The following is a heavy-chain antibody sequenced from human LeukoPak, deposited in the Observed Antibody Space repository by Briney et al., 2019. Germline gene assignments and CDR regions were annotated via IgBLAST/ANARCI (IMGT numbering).Heavy chain of an antibody. CDR1: RFTSWDYE. Sequence: GGSLRLSRAAPRFTSWDYEMNSVRDAPGEGLEWGSFIHLSAATLYYADYVRGRFTIARVNAKSSLYLQMNSGRAEDTAIYYCARGGSSGYNYNAFDIWGQGTMVSV. D-gene: IGHD3-22*01. CDR2: IHLSAATL. V-gene: IGHV3-48*03. J-gene: IGHJ3*02. CDR3: ARGGSSGYNYNAFDI.